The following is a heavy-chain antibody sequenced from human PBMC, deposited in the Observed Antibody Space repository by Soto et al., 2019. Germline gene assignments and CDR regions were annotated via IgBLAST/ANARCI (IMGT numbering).Heavy chain of an antibody. CDR2: INPSGGST. V-gene: IGHV1-46*03. CDR1: GYTFTSCY. D-gene: IGHD3-22*01. Sequence: ASVKVSCKASGYTFTSCYMHWMRQAPGQGLEWMGIINPSGGSTSYAQKFQGRVTMTRDTYTSTVYMELSSLRSEDTAVYYCARDGWGITMIVVVRYAFDIWGQGTMVTVSS. CDR3: ARDGWGITMIVVVRYAFDI. J-gene: IGHJ3*02.